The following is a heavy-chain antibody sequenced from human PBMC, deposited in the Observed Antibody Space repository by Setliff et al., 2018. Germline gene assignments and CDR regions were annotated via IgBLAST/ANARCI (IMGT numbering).Heavy chain of an antibody. CDR3: ARDKLWLMGYYYYYMDV. CDR1: GYTFTSYA. Sequence: ASVKVSCKASGYTFTSYAMHWVRQAPGQRLEWMGWINAGNGNTKYSQKFQGRVTITRDTSASTAYMELSSLRSEDTAVYYCARDKLWLMGYYYYYMDVWGKGTTVTAP. D-gene: IGHD5-18*01. CDR2: INAGNGNT. J-gene: IGHJ6*03. V-gene: IGHV1-3*01.